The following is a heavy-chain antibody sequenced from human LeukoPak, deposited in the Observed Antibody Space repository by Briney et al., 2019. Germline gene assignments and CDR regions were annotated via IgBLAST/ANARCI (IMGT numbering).Heavy chain of an antibody. D-gene: IGHD3-3*01. V-gene: IGHV1-46*01. CDR2: INPLGGST. CDR1: GYTFTTYY. J-gene: IGHJ4*02. CDR3: ARVHDFWSGFFDY. Sequence: ASVKVSCKASGYTFTTYYMHWVRQAPGQGLEWMGIINPLGGSTTYAHKFQDRLTMTRDTPTSTVYMELSSLRSEDTAAYYCARVHDFWSGFFDYWGQGTLVTVSS.